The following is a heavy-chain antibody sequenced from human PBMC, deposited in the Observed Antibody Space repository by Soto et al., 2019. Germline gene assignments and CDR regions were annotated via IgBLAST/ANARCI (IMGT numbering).Heavy chain of an antibody. V-gene: IGHV5-51*01. D-gene: IGHD3-9*01. Sequence: GESLKISCKGSEYTFSNVWIAWVRQMPGKGLEWMGSIYPGDSDVKYSPSFQGQVAISVDRSLNTAYLQWDSLKASDTGKYFCARREYHNYFQYCGKGILGTVSS. J-gene: IGHJ4*03. CDR2: IYPGDSDV. CDR3: ARREYHNYFQY. CDR1: EYTFSNVW.